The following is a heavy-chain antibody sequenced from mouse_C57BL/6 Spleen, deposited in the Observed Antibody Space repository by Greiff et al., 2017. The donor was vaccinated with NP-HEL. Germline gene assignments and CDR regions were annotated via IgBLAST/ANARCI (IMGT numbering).Heavy chain of an antibody. CDR3: AREERDYWYFDV. CDR2: IYPRSGNT. J-gene: IGHJ1*03. Sequence: VKLMESGAELARPGASVKLSCKASGYTFTSYGISWVKQRTGQGLEWIGEIYPRSGNTYYNEKFKGKATLTADKSSSTAYMELRSLTSEDSAVYFCAREERDYWYFDVWGTGTTVTVSS. CDR1: GYTFTSYG. V-gene: IGHV1-81*01.